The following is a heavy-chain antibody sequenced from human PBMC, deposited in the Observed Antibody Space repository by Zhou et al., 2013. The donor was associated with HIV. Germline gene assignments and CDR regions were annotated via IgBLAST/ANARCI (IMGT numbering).Heavy chain of an antibody. V-gene: IGHV1-18*01. Sequence: QVQLVQSGAEVKKPGASVKVSCKASGYSINNFGISWVRQAPGQRLEWMGWISGYNDNTEYRQRFQGRFTMTTDTSTNTAYMELRGLTSDDTAVYYCARERQKWARDYHFDYWGQGTLVTVSS. CDR2: ISGYNDNT. J-gene: IGHJ4*02. D-gene: IGHD4-17*01. CDR3: ARERQKWARDYHFDY. CDR1: GYSINNFG.